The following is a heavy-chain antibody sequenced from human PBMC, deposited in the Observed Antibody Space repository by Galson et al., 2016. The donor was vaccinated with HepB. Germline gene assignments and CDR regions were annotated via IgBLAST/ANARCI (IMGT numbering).Heavy chain of an antibody. D-gene: IGHD2-21*02. CDR3: ARDHSSCAGDCYNFAY. CDR2: ISASGGST. Sequence: SLRLSCAASGFTLTGYAMTWVRQAPGKGLEWVSIISASGGSTHYADSVRGRFTIFRDNSNNTLCLQMDSLRAEDTAVYYCARDHSSCAGDCYNFAYWGQGTLVTVSS. J-gene: IGHJ4*02. V-gene: IGHV3-23*01. CDR1: GFTLTGYA.